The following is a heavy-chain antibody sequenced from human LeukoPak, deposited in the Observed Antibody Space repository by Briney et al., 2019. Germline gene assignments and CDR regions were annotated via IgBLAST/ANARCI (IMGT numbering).Heavy chain of an antibody. V-gene: IGHV3-23*01. CDR3: AKHLGSHSFLFYYMDV. CDR1: QFTFSRFA. D-gene: IGHD2-21*01. CDR2: LSGSGTAT. Sequence: GGSLRLSCEASQFTFSRFAMSWLRQAPGTGLEWVSTLSGSGTATYYADSVKGRFTTSRDNSKDTLYLQMDNLRADDTAVYYCAKHLGSHSFLFYYMDVWGTGTSVIVSS. J-gene: IGHJ6*03.